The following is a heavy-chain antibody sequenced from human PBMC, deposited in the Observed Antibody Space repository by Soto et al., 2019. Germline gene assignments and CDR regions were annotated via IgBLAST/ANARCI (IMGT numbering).Heavy chain of an antibody. V-gene: IGHV3-30-3*01. CDR3: AREWSTSGDLDY. CDR2: ISYDRSIK. J-gene: IGHJ4*02. CDR1: GFTFSSHS. D-gene: IGHD3-10*01. Sequence: QVQLVESGGGVVQPGRSLRLSCAASGFTFSSHSIQWLRQAPGKGLEWVAVISYDRSIKYYADSVKGRFTISRDNSKNTAYLQMSSLRAEDTAVFYCAREWSTSGDLDYWGQGALVIVSA.